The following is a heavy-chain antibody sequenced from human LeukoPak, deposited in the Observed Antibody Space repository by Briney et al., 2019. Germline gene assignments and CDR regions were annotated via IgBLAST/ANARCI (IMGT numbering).Heavy chain of an antibody. CDR2: ISSSSSYI. V-gene: IGHV3-21*01. J-gene: IGHJ6*03. CDR1: GFSFSNYG. Sequence: PGGSLRLSCAASGFSFSNYGMNWVRQAPGKGLEWVSSISSSSSYIYYADSVKGRFTISRDNAKNSLYLQMNSLRAEDTAVYYCARAGGSGSYSTYYYYMDVWGKGTTITISS. CDR3: ARAGGSGSYSTYYYYMDV. D-gene: IGHD1-26*01.